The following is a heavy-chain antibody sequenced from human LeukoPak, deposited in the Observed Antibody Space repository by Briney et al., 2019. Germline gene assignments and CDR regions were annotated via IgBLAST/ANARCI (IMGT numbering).Heavy chain of an antibody. V-gene: IGHV3-64*01. CDR2: ISRNGVST. D-gene: IGHD4-23*01. CDR1: GFTFSNYA. Sequence: GGSLRLSCAASGFTFSNYAMHWVRQAPGKGLEYVSAISRNGVSTYYANSVKGRFTISRDNSQITLYLQMGSLRPEDMAVYYCARDPGGPGYGPNSHYDYWGQGTLVTVSS. CDR3: ARDPGGPGYGPNSHYDY. J-gene: IGHJ4*02.